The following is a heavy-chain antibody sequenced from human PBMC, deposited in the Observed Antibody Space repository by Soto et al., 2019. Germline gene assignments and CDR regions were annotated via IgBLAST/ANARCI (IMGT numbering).Heavy chain of an antibody. J-gene: IGHJ4*02. D-gene: IGHD1-1*01. CDR2: ISYDGRNK. CDR1: GFTFSNYG. Sequence: QVQLVESGGDVVQPGGSLRLSCAAAGFTFSNYGMQWVRQAPGRGLEWVAVISYDGRNKYYADSVKGRFTISRDNSENTLFLEMSSLRAEDTAVYYCAKPDPFKTWMRVHNWGQGTLVTVSS. CDR3: AKPDPFKTWMRVHN. V-gene: IGHV3-30*18.